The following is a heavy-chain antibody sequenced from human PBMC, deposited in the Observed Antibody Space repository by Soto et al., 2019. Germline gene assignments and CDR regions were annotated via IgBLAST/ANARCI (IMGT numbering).Heavy chain of an antibody. CDR3: ASYGSGSYARFDH. D-gene: IGHD3-10*01. J-gene: IGHJ5*02. Sequence: PSETLSLTCTVSGGSISSDSYYRGWIRQSPEKGLEWIASISYSGSTYYNPTLKSRLIISVDTSKSQFSLKLSSVTAADTAVYYCASYGSGSYARFDHWGQGTLVTVSS. CDR2: ISYSGST. V-gene: IGHV4-39*01. CDR1: GGSISSDSYY.